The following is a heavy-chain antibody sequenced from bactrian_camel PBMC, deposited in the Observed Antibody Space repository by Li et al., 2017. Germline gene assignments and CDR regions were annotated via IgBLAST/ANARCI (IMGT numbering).Heavy chain of an antibody. CDR1: GLFVSDFS. CDR3: VRWWSG. D-gene: IGHD1*01. Sequence: VQLVESGGGSVQTGGSLRLSCAPSGLFVSDFSMAWFRQSPGKEREGVAAIRRDDLTAYTDSVKGRFTISRDDAKNTLYLQLNDLKTEDTARCYCVRWWSGWGQGTQVTVS. J-gene: IGHJ4*01. CDR2: IRRDDLT. V-gene: IGHV3S67*01.